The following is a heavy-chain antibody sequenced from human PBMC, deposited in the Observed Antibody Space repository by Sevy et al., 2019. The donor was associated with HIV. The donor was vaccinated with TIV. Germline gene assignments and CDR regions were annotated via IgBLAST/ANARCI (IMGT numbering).Heavy chain of an antibody. Sequence: GGSLRLSCAASGFTFSKYSMSWVRQPPGKGLEWVSSLSLGCGEINYADSVKGRFTISRDNSKSSVYLQMNNLRPEDKAVYYCAREGCTKPHDYWGQGTLVTVSS. CDR1: GFTFSKYS. V-gene: IGHV3-23*01. J-gene: IGHJ4*02. D-gene: IGHD2-8*01. CDR2: LSLGCGEI. CDR3: AREGCTKPHDY.